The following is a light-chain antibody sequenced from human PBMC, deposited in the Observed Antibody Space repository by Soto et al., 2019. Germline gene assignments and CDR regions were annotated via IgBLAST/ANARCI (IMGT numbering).Light chain of an antibody. J-gene: IGKJ1*01. Sequence: IVFTQSPATPSLSPGEKATLSCRASQSVGNNLAWYQQKPGQAPRLLIYGAFNRATGIPARFSGSGSGTEFTLTISSLQSEDFAVYYCQQYNNWPRTFGQGTKVDIK. CDR3: QQYNNWPRT. V-gene: IGKV3D-15*01. CDR2: GAF. CDR1: QSVGNN.